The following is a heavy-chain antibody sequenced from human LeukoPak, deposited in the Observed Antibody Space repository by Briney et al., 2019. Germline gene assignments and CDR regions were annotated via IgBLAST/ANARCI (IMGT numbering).Heavy chain of an antibody. D-gene: IGHD4-17*01. J-gene: IGHJ4*02. V-gene: IGHV4-59*12. Sequence: SETLSVTCTVSGGSFSSYHWSWFRQPPGKGLEWIGYIYHSGSTYYNPSLKSRVTISVDRSRNQFSLKLSSVTAADTAVYYCARIRGDYGTVDYWGQGTLVTVSS. CDR2: IYHSGST. CDR1: GGSFSSYH. CDR3: ARIRGDYGTVDY.